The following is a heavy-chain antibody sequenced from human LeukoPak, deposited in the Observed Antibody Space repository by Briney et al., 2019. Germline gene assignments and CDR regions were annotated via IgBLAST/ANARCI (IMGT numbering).Heavy chain of an antibody. D-gene: IGHD3-22*01. V-gene: IGHV4-59*08. J-gene: IGHJ4*02. CDR3: ARHYYDSSGYPNYFHY. CDR1: GGSISSHY. CDR2: IHYSGST. Sequence: SETLSLTCSVSGGSISSHYWSWIRQPPGKGLEWIGYIHYSGSTDYNPSLKSRVTISVDTSRKQFSLNLNSATAADTAVYFCARHYYDSSGYPNYFHYWGQGTLVSVSS.